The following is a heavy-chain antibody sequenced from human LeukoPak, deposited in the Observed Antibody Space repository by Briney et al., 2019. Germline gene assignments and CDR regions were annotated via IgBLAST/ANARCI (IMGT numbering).Heavy chain of an antibody. CDR1: GGSFSGYY. Sequence: KPSETLSLTCAVYGGSFSGYYWSWIRQPPGKGLEWIGEINHSGSTNYNPSLKSRVTISVDTSKNQFSLELSSVTAADTTVYYCARAPERWYSYGSYTFYYMDVWGKGATVTVSS. D-gene: IGHD5-18*01. CDR3: ARAPERWYSYGSYTFYYMDV. CDR2: INHSGST. J-gene: IGHJ6*03. V-gene: IGHV4-34*01.